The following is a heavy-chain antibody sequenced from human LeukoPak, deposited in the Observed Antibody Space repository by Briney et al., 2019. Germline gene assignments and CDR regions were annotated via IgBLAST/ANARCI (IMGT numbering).Heavy chain of an antibody. V-gene: IGHV4-59*01. D-gene: IGHD4-17*01. CDR3: ARSPTVTILFDY. Sequence: SETLSLTCTVSGDSISSYYWSWLRQPPGKGLEWIAYIYYSGSTNYNPSLKSRVNISIDTSKNQFSLNLSSVTAADTAVYYCARSPTVTILFDYWGQGTLVTVSS. CDR1: GDSISSYY. CDR2: IYYSGST. J-gene: IGHJ4*02.